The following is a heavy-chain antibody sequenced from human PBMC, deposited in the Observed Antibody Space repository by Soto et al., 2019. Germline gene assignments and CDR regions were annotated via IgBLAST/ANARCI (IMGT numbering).Heavy chain of an antibody. CDR1: GYTFTSYY. CDR2: INPSGGST. J-gene: IGHJ5*02. CDR3: ASGLRFLEWFDH. Sequence: ASVKVSCKASGYTFTSYYIHWVRQAPGQGLEWMGIINPSGGSTSYAQKFQGRVTMTRDTSTSTVYMELSNLRYEDTAVYYCASGLRFLEWFDHWGQGTLVTVSS. D-gene: IGHD3-3*01. V-gene: IGHV1-46*03.